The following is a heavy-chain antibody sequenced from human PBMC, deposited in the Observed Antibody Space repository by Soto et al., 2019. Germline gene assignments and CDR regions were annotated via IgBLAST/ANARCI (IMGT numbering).Heavy chain of an antibody. CDR2: IYSGGST. J-gene: IGHJ4*02. Sequence: GGSLRLSCAVSGFSASSSHMNWVRQAPGKGLEWVSVIYSGGSTYYAVSVKGRFTISRDNSKNTVYLQMNNLRAEDTAVYYCAKMEDYYDSSGYRYYFDYWGQGTLVTVSS. D-gene: IGHD3-22*01. CDR1: GFSASSSH. V-gene: IGHV3-53*01. CDR3: AKMEDYYDSSGYRYYFDY.